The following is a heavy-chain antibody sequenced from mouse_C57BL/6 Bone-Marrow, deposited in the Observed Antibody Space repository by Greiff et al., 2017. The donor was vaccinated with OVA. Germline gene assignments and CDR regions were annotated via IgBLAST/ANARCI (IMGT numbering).Heavy chain of an antibody. D-gene: IGHD1-1*01. CDR3: ARHSYYYGSSYRYFDY. CDR2: FYPGSGSI. J-gene: IGHJ2*01. Sequence: VKLMESGAELVKPGASVKLSCKASGYTFTEYTIHWVKQRSGQGLEWIGWFYPGSGSIKYNEKFKDKATLTADKSSSTVYMELSRLTSEDSAVYFCARHSYYYGSSYRYFDYWGQGTTLTVSS. CDR1: GYTFTEYT. V-gene: IGHV1-62-2*01.